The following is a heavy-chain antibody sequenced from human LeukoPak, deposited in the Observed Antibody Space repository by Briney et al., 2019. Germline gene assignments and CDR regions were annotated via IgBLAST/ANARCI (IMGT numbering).Heavy chain of an antibody. J-gene: IGHJ4*02. D-gene: IGHD1-14*01. CDR2: IYSHENT. V-gene: IGHV4-4*09. CDR1: GGSIISHY. Sequence: SETLSLTCTVSGGSIISHYWSWIRQSPGKELEWIAYIYSHENTNYSPSLNGRATISEDTSKSQVSLKVRSVTTADTAVYYCARQTPYNGNHYFDYWGQGILVTVSS. CDR3: ARQTPYNGNHYFDY.